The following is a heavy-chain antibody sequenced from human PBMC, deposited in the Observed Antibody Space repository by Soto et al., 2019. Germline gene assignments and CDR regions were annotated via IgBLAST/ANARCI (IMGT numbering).Heavy chain of an antibody. CDR2: ISPMFGAA. CDR1: GGTFNTYA. Sequence: QVQLVQSGAEMKKPGSSVKVSCQSSGGTFNTYAMNXVXXAPGQGPEWMGDISPMFGAANYAPKFQGRVTITADESTGTSYMQLSSLTSEDTALYFCAREVQVHTPAFVYWGQGTLVTVSS. V-gene: IGHV1-69*19. D-gene: IGHD3-10*01. J-gene: IGHJ4*02. CDR3: AREVQVHTPAFVY.